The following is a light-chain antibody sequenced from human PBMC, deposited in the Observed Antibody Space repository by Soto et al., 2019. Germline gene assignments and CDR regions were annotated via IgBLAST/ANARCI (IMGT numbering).Light chain of an antibody. Sequence: DIQMTQSPSSLSASVGDRVTITCQASQDISNYLNWYQQKPGKAPKLLIYDASNLEKGVPSRFSGSGSGTDFTFTISSLQPEDIATYYCQQYDNLPLPFGQGTRLESK. V-gene: IGKV1-33*01. CDR3: QQYDNLPLP. CDR1: QDISNY. CDR2: DAS. J-gene: IGKJ5*01.